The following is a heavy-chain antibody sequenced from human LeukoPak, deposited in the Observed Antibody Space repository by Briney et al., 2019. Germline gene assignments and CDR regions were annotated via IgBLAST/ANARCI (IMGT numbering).Heavy chain of an antibody. V-gene: IGHV3-73*01. CDR2: IRSKANSYAT. CDR1: GFTFSGSA. D-gene: IGHD3-22*01. CDR3: TRPSYDSSVSGVVY. J-gene: IGHJ4*02. Sequence: GGSLRLSCATSGFTFSGSAIHWVRQASGKGLEWVGRIRSKANSYATTDVASVRGRFSISRDDSKNTAYLQMNSLKTEDTAVYYCTRPSYDSSVSGVVYWGQGTLVTVSS.